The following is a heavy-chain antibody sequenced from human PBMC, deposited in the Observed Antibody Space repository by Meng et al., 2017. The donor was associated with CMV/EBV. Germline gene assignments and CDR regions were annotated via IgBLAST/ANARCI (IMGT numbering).Heavy chain of an antibody. J-gene: IGHJ6*02. Sequence: GESLKISCAASGFTFSGSAMHWVRQASGKGLEWVGRIRSKANSYETAYAASVKGRFTISRDDSKNTAYLQMTSLKTEDTAVYYCTRLGTFSGYDNLVYYYGMDVWGQGTTVTVSS. D-gene: IGHD5-12*01. CDR1: GFTFSGSA. CDR2: IRSKANSYET. V-gene: IGHV3-73*01. CDR3: TRLGTFSGYDNLVYYYGMDV.